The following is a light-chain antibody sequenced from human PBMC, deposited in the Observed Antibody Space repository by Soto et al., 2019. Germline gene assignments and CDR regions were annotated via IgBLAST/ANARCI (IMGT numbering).Light chain of an antibody. CDR2: GAS. CDR3: QRYGSSPSWT. Sequence: IVLTQSPGTLSLSSGQGATLSCRAIQSVSSSYIAWYQQKPGQAPRLLIYGASSRASGIPDRFSGSGSGTDFTLTISRVEPEDFAVYYCQRYGSSPSWTFGQGTKVDIK. CDR1: QSVSSSY. V-gene: IGKV3-20*01. J-gene: IGKJ1*01.